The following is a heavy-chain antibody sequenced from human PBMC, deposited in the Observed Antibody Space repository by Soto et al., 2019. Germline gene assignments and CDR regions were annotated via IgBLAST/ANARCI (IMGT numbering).Heavy chain of an antibody. V-gene: IGHV4-31*03. J-gene: IGHJ4*02. CDR1: GGSISSGGYY. D-gene: IGHD6-25*01. Sequence: SETLSLTCTVSGGSISSGGYYWSWIRQHPGKGLEWIGYIYYSGSTYYNPSLKSRVTISVDTSKNQFSLKLSSVTAADTAVYYCARSPARSGYFDYWGQGTLVTAPQ. CDR2: IYYSGST. CDR3: ARSPARSGYFDY.